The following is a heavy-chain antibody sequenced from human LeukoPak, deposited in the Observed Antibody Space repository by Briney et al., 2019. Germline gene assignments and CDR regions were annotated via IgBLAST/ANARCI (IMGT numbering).Heavy chain of an antibody. CDR3: ARERSRGYSSSWYWAFDI. CDR2: IIPIFGTA. Sequence: ASVKVSCKASGYTLTGYYMHWVRQAPGQGLEWMGGIIPIFGTANYAQKFQGRVTITADKSTSTAYMELSSLRSEDTAVYYCARERSRGYSSSWYWAFDIWGQGTMVTVSS. D-gene: IGHD6-13*01. V-gene: IGHV1-69*06. CDR1: GYTLTGYY. J-gene: IGHJ3*02.